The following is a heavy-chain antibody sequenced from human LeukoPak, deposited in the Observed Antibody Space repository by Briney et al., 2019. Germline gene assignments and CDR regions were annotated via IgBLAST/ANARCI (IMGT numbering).Heavy chain of an antibody. CDR2: IWYDGSNK. CDR1: GFTFSSYG. CDR3: ASQIAVADTIKLEWCFDL. J-gene: IGHJ2*01. Sequence: PGRSLRLSCAASGFTFSSYGIHWVRQAPGKGLEWVAVIWYDGSNKYYADSVKGRFTISRDNSKNTLYLQMNSLRAEDTAVYYCASQIAVADTIKLEWCFDLWGRGTLVTVSS. D-gene: IGHD6-19*01. V-gene: IGHV3-33*01.